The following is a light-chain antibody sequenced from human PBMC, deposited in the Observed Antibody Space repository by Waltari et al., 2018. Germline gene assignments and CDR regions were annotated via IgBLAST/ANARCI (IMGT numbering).Light chain of an antibody. Sequence: QSVLTQPPSASGAPGQEVSISCSGGSTTTTNYVSCYQQFPAPPPKLIVYTDYERPSGVPDRFSASKSGTSASLAISGLRSDDEADYYCATWDDSLNGWVFGGGTKLTVL. CDR1: STTTTNY. CDR2: TDY. J-gene: IGLJ3*02. V-gene: IGLV1-47*01. CDR3: ATWDDSLNGWV.